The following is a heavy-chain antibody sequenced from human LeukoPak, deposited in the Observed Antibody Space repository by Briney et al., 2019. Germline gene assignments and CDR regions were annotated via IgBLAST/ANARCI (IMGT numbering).Heavy chain of an antibody. Sequence: GRSLRLSCAASGFTFSSYSMNWVRQAPGKGLEWVSSISSSSSYIYYADSVKGRFTISRDNAKNSLYLQMNSLRAEDTAVYYCAREDDYYYYGMDVWGQGTTVTVSS. CDR1: GFTFSSYS. CDR2: ISSSSSYI. CDR3: AREDDYYYYGMDV. J-gene: IGHJ6*02. V-gene: IGHV3-21*01.